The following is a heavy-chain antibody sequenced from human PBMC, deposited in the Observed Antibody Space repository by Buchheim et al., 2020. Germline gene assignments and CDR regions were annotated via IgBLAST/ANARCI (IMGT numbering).Heavy chain of an antibody. V-gene: IGHV4-34*01. CDR2: ISHMGYT. Sequence: QLQQWGAGLLKPSETLSLTCAVFGGSLSAHYWSWIRQPPGEGLEWFGQISHMGYTSSTPSLKSRVTISLDTSKNQFSLKLRSVTAADTAVYYCAKHGGWSFDLWGRGTL. CDR3: AKHGGWSFDL. J-gene: IGHJ2*01. CDR1: GGSLSAHY.